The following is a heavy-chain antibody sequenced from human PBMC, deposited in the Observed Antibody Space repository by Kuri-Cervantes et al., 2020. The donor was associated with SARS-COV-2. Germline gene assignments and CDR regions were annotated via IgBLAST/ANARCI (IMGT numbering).Heavy chain of an antibody. D-gene: IGHD2-15*01. Sequence: ASVKVSCKVSGYTFINYYTHWVRQAPGQGLEWMGMINPAGGDTNYAQKFQGRVTMTRDTSTRTVYMELTSLRSEDTAIYYCTRAGDIVVVPYYGMDVWGQGTTVTVSS. CDR3: TRAGDIVVVPYYGMDV. CDR2: INPAGGDT. J-gene: IGHJ6*02. CDR1: GYTFINYY. V-gene: IGHV1-46*03.